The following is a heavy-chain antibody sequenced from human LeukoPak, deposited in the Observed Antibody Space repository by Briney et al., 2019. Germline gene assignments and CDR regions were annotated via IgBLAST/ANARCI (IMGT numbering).Heavy chain of an antibody. CDR1: GFTFSSYG. J-gene: IGHJ4*02. CDR2: IWYDGSNK. CDR3: AVYSSGFDY. V-gene: IGHV3-33*01. D-gene: IGHD6-19*01. Sequence: GGSLRLPCAASGFTFSSYGMHWVRQAPGKGLEWVAVIWYDGSNKYYADSVKGRFTISRDNSKNTLYLQMNSLRAEDTAVYYCAVYSSGFDYWGQGTLVTVSA.